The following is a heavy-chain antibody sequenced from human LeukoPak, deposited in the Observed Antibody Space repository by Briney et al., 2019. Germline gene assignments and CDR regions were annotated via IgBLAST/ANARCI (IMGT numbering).Heavy chain of an antibody. CDR3: AKRSLSDPSGHYYYMDV. CDR1: GFTFSNFG. Sequence: GGSLRLSCAASGFTFSNFGMHWVRQAAGKGLEWEAFIRFDGTSEFYADSVKARFTISRDNSQNTVSLQLNNLRIEDTALYYCAKRSLSDPSGHYYYMDVWGKGTTVTVSS. D-gene: IGHD3-3*01. V-gene: IGHV3-30*02. J-gene: IGHJ6*03. CDR2: IRFDGTSE.